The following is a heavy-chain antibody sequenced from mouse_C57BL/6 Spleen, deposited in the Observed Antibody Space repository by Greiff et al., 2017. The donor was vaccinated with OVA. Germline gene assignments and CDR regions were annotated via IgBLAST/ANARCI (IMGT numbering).Heavy chain of an antibody. CDR3: ARPYYDYPYYYAMDY. CDR2: IHPNSGST. CDR1: GYTFTSYW. Sequence: QVQLQQPGAELVKPGASVKLSCKASGYTFTSYWMHWVKQRPGQGLEWIGMIHPNSGSTNYNEKFKSKATLTVDKSSSTAYMQLSSLTSEDSAVYYCARPYYDYPYYYAMDYWGQGTSVTVSS. J-gene: IGHJ4*01. V-gene: IGHV1-64*01. D-gene: IGHD2-4*01.